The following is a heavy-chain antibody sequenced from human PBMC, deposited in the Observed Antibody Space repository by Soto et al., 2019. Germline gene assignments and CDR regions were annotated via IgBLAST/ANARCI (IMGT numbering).Heavy chain of an antibody. J-gene: IGHJ4*02. CDR3: ARRWGEGRVDY. Sequence: QVQLQESGPGLVKPSGTLSLTCAVSGGSISSSNWWSWVRQPPGKGLQWIGEIYHSGSTNYIPSLKSRATRSVDKSRNQFSLKRSSVTAADTAVYYCARRWGEGRVDYWGQGTLVTVSS. CDR1: GGSISSSNW. V-gene: IGHV4-4*02. CDR2: IYHSGST. D-gene: IGHD3-10*01.